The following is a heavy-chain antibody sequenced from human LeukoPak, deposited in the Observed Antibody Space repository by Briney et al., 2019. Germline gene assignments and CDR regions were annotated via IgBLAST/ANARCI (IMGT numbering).Heavy chain of an antibody. CDR3: ARENCSSTSCYEGVFEY. J-gene: IGHJ4*02. CDR1: GFTFDDYG. Sequence: GGSLRLSCAASGFTFDDYGMSWVRQAPGKGLEWVSGINWNGGSTGYADSVKGRFTISRGNAKNSLYLQMNSLRAEDTALYYCARENCSSTSCYEGVFEYWGQGTLVTVSS. V-gene: IGHV3-20*04. D-gene: IGHD2-2*01. CDR2: INWNGGST.